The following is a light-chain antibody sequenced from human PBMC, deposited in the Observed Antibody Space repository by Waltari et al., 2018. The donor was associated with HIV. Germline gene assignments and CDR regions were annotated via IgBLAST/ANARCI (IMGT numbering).Light chain of an antibody. V-gene: IGLV1-47*01. CDR1: SSNIGSNY. Sequence: QSVLTQPPSASGTPGQRITISCSGSSSNIGSNYVYWYQQLPGTAPKLLIYRNNPRPRGVPDRFSGTKAGPSAALAISGLRSEDEADYYCATWDYTLSGHVVFGGGTKLNVL. CDR3: ATWDYTLSGHVV. J-gene: IGLJ2*01. CDR2: RNN.